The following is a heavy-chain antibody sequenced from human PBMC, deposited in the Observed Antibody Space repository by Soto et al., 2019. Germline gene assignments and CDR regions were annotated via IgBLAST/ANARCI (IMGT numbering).Heavy chain of an antibody. CDR1: GGSIRSYY. CDR3: ARLYGWAPDS. V-gene: IGHV4-59*08. J-gene: IGHJ4*02. CDR2: IYYSGST. D-gene: IGHD4-17*01. Sequence: HVQLQESGPGLVKPSETLSLTCTVSGGSIRSYYWSWIRQPPGKGLEWIGYIYYSGSTNYNPPLKSRVTISVDPSKNQFSLKLSSVTAADTAVYYCARLYGWAPDSWGQGTLVTVSS.